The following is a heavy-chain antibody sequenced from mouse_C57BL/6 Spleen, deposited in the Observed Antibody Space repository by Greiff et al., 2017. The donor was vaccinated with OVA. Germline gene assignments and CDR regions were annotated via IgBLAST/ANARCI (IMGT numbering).Heavy chain of an antibody. D-gene: IGHD2-2*01. V-gene: IGHV1-52*01. CDR2: IDPSDSET. Sequence: QVQLQQSGAELVRPGSSVKLSCKASGYTFTSYWMHWVKQRPIQGLEWIGNIDPSDSETHYNQKFKDKATLTVDKSSSTAYMQLSSLTSEDSAVYYCARTGYPYAMDYWGQGTSVTVSS. CDR3: ARTGYPYAMDY. J-gene: IGHJ4*01. CDR1: GYTFTSYW.